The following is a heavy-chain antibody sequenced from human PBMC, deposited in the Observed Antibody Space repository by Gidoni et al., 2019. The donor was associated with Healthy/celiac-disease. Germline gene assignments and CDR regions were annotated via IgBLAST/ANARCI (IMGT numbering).Heavy chain of an antibody. CDR2: IYSGGST. V-gene: IGHV3-53*01. D-gene: IGHD4-17*01. CDR1: GFTVSSNY. Sequence: EVQLVESGGGLIQPGGSLRLSCAASGFTVSSNYMSWVRQAPGKGLEWVSVIYSGGSTYYAESVKGRFTISRDNSKNTLYLQMNSLRAEDTAVYYCARALYGDYGVDYFDYWGQGTLVTVSS. CDR3: ARALYGDYGVDYFDY. J-gene: IGHJ4*02.